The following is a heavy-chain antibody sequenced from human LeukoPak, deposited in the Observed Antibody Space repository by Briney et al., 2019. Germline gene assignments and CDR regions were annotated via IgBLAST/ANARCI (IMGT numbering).Heavy chain of an antibody. CDR2: IYYTGHT. V-gene: IGHV4-59*12. J-gene: IGHJ3*01. D-gene: IGHD6-19*01. CDR3: AAGWGIDSFDF. CDR1: GGSISSYY. Sequence: SSETLSLTCAVSGGSISSYYWTWIRQPPGKGLEWIGFIYYTGHTNSNPSLKSRVIISLETSKNQFSLKLNSVTAADTAVYFCAAGWGIDSFDFWGHGTMVIVSS.